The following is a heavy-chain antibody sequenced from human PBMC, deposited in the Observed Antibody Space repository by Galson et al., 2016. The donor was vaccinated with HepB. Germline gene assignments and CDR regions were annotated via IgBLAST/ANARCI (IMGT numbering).Heavy chain of an antibody. CDR2: ISGSGGST. V-gene: IGHV3-23*01. D-gene: IGHD2-8*01. J-gene: IGHJ4*02. CDR1: GFTFSSYA. CDR3: AKSPALMVYAMPARRKPSLYYFDY. Sequence: SLRLSCAASGFTFSSYATSWVRQAPGKGLEWVSAISGSGGSTYYADSVKGRFTISRDNSKNTLYLQMNSLRAEDTAVYYCAKSPALMVYAMPARRKPSLYYFDYWGQGTLVTVSS.